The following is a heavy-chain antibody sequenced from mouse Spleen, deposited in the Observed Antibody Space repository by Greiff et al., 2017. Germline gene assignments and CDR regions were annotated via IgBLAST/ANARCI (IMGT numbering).Heavy chain of an antibody. CDR2: ISYSGST. D-gene: IGHD2-1*01. V-gene: IGHV3-2*02. Sequence: EVKLQESGPGLVKPSQSLSLTCTVTGYSITSDYAWNWIRQFPGNKLEWMGYISYSGSTSYNPSLKSRISITRDTSKNQFFLQLNSVTTEDTATYYCARSGNFYAMDYWGQGTSVTVSS. CDR1: GYSITSDYA. J-gene: IGHJ4*01. CDR3: ARSGNFYAMDY.